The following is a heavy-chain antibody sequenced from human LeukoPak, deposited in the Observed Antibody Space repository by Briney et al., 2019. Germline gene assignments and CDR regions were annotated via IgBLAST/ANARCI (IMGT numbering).Heavy chain of an antibody. Sequence: SETLSLTYTVSGGSISSHYWSWIRQPPGKGLEWIGYIYYSGSTNYNPSLKSRVTISVDTSKNQFSLKLSSVTAADTAVYYCAKIGYDFWSGYYFDYWGQGTLVTVSS. CDR1: GGSISSHY. V-gene: IGHV4-59*11. CDR3: AKIGYDFWSGYYFDY. CDR2: IYYSGST. J-gene: IGHJ4*02. D-gene: IGHD3-3*01.